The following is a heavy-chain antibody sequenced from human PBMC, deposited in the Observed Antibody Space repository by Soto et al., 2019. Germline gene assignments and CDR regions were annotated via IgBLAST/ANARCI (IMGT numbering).Heavy chain of an antibody. Sequence: ASVKVSCKASCYTFTSYGISCLRQAPGQGLDWMGWISAYNGNTNYAQKLQGRVTMTTDTSTSTAYMELRSLRSDDTAVYYCARESARYCSSTSCYYYGMDVWGQGTTVTVSS. CDR2: ISAYNGNT. J-gene: IGHJ6*02. CDR1: CYTFTSYG. D-gene: IGHD2-2*01. V-gene: IGHV1-18*01. CDR3: ARESARYCSSTSCYYYGMDV.